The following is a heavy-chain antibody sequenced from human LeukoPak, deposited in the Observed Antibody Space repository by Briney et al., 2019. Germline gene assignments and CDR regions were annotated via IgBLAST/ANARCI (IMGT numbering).Heavy chain of an antibody. J-gene: IGHJ4*02. CDR1: GYTLTELS. Sequence: ASVKISCKVSGYTLTELSMHWVRQAPGKGLEWMGGFDPEDGETIYAQKFQGRVTMTEDTSTDTAYMELSSLRSEDTAVYYCATGSLYYYGSGNEFDYWGQGTLVTVSS. CDR3: ATGSLYYYGSGNEFDY. CDR2: FDPEDGET. V-gene: IGHV1-24*01. D-gene: IGHD3-10*01.